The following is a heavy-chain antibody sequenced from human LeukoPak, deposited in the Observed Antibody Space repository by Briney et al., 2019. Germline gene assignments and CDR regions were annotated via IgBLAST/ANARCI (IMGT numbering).Heavy chain of an antibody. CDR2: IFYTGST. CDR3: TRGVEYSGYEKTLFDY. V-gene: IGHV4-30-4*07. Sequence: SETLSLTCAVSGGSISSGTYSWSWIRQPPGKGLEWIGYIFYTGSTYYNPSLKSRVTISVDTSKNQFSLRLSSVTAADTAVYYCTRGVEYSGYEKTLFDYWGQGTLVTVSS. J-gene: IGHJ4*02. D-gene: IGHD5-12*01. CDR1: GGSISSGTYS.